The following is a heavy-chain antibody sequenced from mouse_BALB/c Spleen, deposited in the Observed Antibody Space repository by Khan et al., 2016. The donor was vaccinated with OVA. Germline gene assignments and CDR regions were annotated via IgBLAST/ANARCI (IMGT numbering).Heavy chain of an antibody. CDR2: IWGDGNT. CDR1: GFSLTTYG. D-gene: IGHD2-1*01. J-gene: IGHJ4*01. Sequence: VQLQESGPGLVAPSQSLSITCTVTGFSLTTYGVTWVRQPPGKGLEWLGVIWGDGNTDYHSALISRLSISKDNSESQVFLKLNSLQTDDTAPYYYAKSFYSHYYAMDYWGQGTSVTVSS. CDR3: AKSFYSHYYAMDY. V-gene: IGHV2-3*01.